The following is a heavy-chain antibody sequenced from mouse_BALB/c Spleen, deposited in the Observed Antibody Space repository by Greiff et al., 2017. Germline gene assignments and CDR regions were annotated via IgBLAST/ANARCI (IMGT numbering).Heavy chain of an antibody. D-gene: IGHD1-1*01. CDR2: ISSGGST. CDR3: ARGNYYDLYWCFDV. J-gene: IGHJ1*01. V-gene: IGHV5-6-5*01. CDR1: GFTFSSYA. Sequence: EVKLMESGGGLVKPGGSLKLSCEASGFTFSSYAMSWVRQTPEKRLEWVASISSGGSTYYPDSVMGRFTISRDNARNILYLQMSSLRSEDTAMYYCARGNYYDLYWCFDVWGAGTTVTVSS.